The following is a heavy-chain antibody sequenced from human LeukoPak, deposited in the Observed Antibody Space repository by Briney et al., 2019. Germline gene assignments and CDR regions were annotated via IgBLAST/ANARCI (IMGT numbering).Heavy chain of an antibody. J-gene: IGHJ5*02. Sequence: GGSLRLSCAASGFTFSSYGTHWVRQAPGKGLEWVAVISYDGSNKYYADSVKGRFTISRDNSKNTLYLQMNSLRAEDTAVYYCAKGIVCSGGSCYSPGWFDPWGQGTLVTVSS. CDR2: ISYDGSNK. V-gene: IGHV3-30*18. CDR1: GFTFSSYG. CDR3: AKGIVCSGGSCYSPGWFDP. D-gene: IGHD2-15*01.